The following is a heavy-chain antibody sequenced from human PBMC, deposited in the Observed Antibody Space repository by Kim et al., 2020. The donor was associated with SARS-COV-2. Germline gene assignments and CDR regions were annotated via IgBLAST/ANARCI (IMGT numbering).Heavy chain of an antibody. D-gene: IGHD6-6*01. CDR3: AKDHSSSMDCYYGMDV. V-gene: IGHV3-30*18. CDR1: GFTFSSYG. Sequence: GGSLRLSCAASGFTFSSYGMHWVRQAPGKGLEWVAVISYDGSNKYYADSVKGRFTISRDNSKNTLYLQMNSLRAEDTAVYYCAKDHSSSMDCYYGMDVWGQGTTLTVSS. CDR2: ISYDGSNK. J-gene: IGHJ6*02.